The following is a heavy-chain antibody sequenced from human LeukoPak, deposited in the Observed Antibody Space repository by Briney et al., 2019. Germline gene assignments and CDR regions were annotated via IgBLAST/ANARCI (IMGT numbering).Heavy chain of an antibody. CDR2: IRSGGHSI. D-gene: IGHD3-10*02. CDR1: GFSLSSYE. Sequence: GGSLRLSCAASGFSLSSYEMNWVRQAPGKGLEWVSYIRSGGHSIYYADSVKGRFTISIDTSKNSLYLQMNSMRAEDTAVYYCAELGITMIGGVWGKGTTVTISS. CDR3: AELGITMIGGV. J-gene: IGHJ6*04. V-gene: IGHV3-48*03.